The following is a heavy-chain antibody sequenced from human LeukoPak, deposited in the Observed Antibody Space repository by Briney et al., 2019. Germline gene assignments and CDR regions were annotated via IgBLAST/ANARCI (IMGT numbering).Heavy chain of an antibody. Sequence: PGGSLRLSCGASGFTLRNYWMYWVRQAPGKGLVWVSRINSDGTMTNYADSVKGRFTISRDNAKNTLHLQMNSLRAEDTAVYYCARGLAVAGNCMDVWGQGTTVTVSS. D-gene: IGHD6-19*01. CDR3: ARGLAVAGNCMDV. CDR2: INSDGTMT. J-gene: IGHJ6*02. V-gene: IGHV3-74*01. CDR1: GFTLRNYW.